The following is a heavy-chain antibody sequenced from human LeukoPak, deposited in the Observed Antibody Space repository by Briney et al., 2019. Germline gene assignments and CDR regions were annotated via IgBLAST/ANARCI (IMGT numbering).Heavy chain of an antibody. D-gene: IGHD1-14*01. J-gene: IGHJ4*02. V-gene: IGHV4-59*01. CDR2: IYYSGST. CDR3: ARGRWGRSRITSYFDY. Sequence: PSETLSLTCTVFGCSISSYYWSWIRQAPGKGLEWIGYIYYSGSTNYNPSLKSRVTISVDTSKNQFSLKLSSVTAADTAVYYCARGRWGRSRITSYFDYWGQGTLVTVSS. CDR1: GCSISSYY.